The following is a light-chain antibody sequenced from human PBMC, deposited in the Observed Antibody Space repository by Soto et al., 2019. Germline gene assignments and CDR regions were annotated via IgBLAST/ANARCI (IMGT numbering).Light chain of an antibody. V-gene: IGKV1-27*01. J-gene: IGKJ1*01. CDR3: QNYNRAPWT. CDR2: GAS. Sequence: DIQMTQSPSSLFASGADRVTITCRASEDISNYLAWYQQKPGKVPKLLIYGASTLQSGVPSRFSGSGSGTDFTLTISSLQTEDVATYYCQNYNRAPWTFGQGTKVESK. CDR1: EDISNY.